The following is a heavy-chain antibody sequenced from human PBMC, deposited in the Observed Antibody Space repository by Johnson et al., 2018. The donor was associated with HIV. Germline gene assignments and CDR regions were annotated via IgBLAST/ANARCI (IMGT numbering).Heavy chain of an antibody. J-gene: IGHJ3*02. CDR1: GFNVSSNH. D-gene: IGHD2-21*02. CDR2: ISGSVGST. CDR3: ARDAAYCGGDCHDAFDI. Sequence: VQLVESGGGLVQPGGSLRVSCAASGFNVSSNHIRWVRQAPGKGLEWVSAISGSVGSTYYADSVKGRFSISRDNAKNTLSLQMNSLRAEDTAVYYCARDAAYCGGDCHDAFDIWGQGTMVTVSS. V-gene: IGHV3-23*04.